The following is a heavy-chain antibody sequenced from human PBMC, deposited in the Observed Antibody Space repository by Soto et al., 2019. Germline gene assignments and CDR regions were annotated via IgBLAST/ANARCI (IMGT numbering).Heavy chain of an antibody. CDR3: ARRSPLVYGNPFDH. CDR2: IYHRGST. CDR1: GVSISSNSYY. J-gene: IGHJ5*02. V-gene: IGHV4-39*01. Sequence: SETLSLTCTVSGVSISSNSYYCDWIRQPPGKGLDWIGSIYHRGSTYYNPSLKSRVAISVDPSTNQFSLTLTSVTAADTAVYYCARRSPLVYGNPFDHWGQGTLVTVSS. D-gene: IGHD3-10*01.